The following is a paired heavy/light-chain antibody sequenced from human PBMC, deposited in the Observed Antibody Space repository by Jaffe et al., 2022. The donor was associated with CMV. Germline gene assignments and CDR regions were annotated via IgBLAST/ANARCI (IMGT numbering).Heavy chain of an antibody. J-gene: IGHJ4*02. CDR2: INPSGGGT. D-gene: IGHD1-26*01. CDR3: ARRSQSSGTYYFDY. Sequence: QVQLVQSGAEVKNPGASVRVSCKASGYTFTAYFLHWVRQAPGQGLEWMGVINPSGGGTTYAQKFQGRVTMTTDTSTSTVYMEVSSLRSDDTAVYYCARRSQSSGTYYFDYWGQGTLVTVSS. CDR1: GYTFTAYF. V-gene: IGHV1-46*01.
Light chain of an antibody. CDR2: SDI. CDR1: SSNIGRNA. Sequence: QSVLTQPPSASGTPGQRVTISCSGSSSNIGRNAVNWYQQLPGTAPRLLIYSDIQRPSGVPDRFSGSKSGTSASLAISGLQSEDEADYHCAAWDDSLHGPVFGGGTKLTVL. V-gene: IGLV1-44*01. CDR3: AAWDDSLHGPV. J-gene: IGLJ2*01.